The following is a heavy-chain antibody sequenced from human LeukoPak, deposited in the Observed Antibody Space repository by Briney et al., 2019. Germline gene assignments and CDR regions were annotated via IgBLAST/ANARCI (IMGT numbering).Heavy chain of an antibody. Sequence: GASVKVSCKASGYTFTGYYMHWVRQAPGQGLEWMGRINPNSGGTNYAQKFQGRVTMTRDTSISTAYMELSRLRSDDTAVYYCAREYIVGETDWFDPWGQGTLVTVSS. J-gene: IGHJ5*02. D-gene: IGHD1-26*01. CDR2: INPNSGGT. CDR1: GYTFTGYY. CDR3: AREYIVGETDWFDP. V-gene: IGHV1-2*06.